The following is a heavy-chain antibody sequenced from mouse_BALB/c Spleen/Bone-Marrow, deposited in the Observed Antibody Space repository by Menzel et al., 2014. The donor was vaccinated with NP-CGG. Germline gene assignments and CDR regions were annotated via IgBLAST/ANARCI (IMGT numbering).Heavy chain of an antibody. CDR2: ILLGSNST. Sequence: VQLQQSGAELKKPGASVKISCKATGYTFSSYWIERVKERPGHGLEWIGEILLGSNSTNYNEKLKGKATFTANTTSNTAYMQLDSQPPEDSAVYYCARCRFMLCDYLGLGLSLTSSS. V-gene: IGHV1-9*01. CDR3: ARCRFMLCDY. J-gene: IGHJ2*02. D-gene: IGHD1-1*01. CDR1: GYTFSSYW.